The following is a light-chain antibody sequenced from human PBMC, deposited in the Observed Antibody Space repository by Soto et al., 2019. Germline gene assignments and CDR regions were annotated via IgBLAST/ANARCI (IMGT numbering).Light chain of an antibody. CDR3: SSYTGTSNVVA. J-gene: IGLJ2*01. V-gene: IGLV2-14*01. Sequence: QSVLTQPASVSGSPGQSITISCTGTSSDIGTYDYVSWYQQSPGKAPKLLISDVTHRPSGVSSRFSGSKSVNTASLTIAGLQAEDEADYYCSSYTGTSNVVAFGGGTKLTVL. CDR1: SSDIGTYDY. CDR2: DVT.